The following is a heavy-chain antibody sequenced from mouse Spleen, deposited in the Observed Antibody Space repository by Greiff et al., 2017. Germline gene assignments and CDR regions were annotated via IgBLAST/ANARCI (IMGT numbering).Heavy chain of an antibody. CDR3: ARTKREGHYYAMDY. J-gene: IGHJ4*01. CDR1: GFTFSSYT. Sequence: DVMLVESGGGLVKPGGSLKLSCAASGFTFSSYTMSWVRQTPAKRLEWVATISSGGGNTYYPDSVKGRFTISRDNARNTLYLQMSSLRSEDTAMYYCARTKREGHYYAMDYWGQGTSVTVSS. CDR2: ISSGGGNT. V-gene: IGHV5-9*01.